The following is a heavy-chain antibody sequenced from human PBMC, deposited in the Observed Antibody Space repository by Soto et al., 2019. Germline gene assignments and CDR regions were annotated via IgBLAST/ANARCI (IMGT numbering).Heavy chain of an antibody. D-gene: IGHD2-15*01. J-gene: IGHJ4*02. CDR3: AREQGYCSGGSCYVAGY. CDR2: INSDGSST. CDR1: GFTFSSYW. V-gene: IGHV3-74*01. Sequence: EVQLVESGGGLVQPGGSLRLSCAASGFTFSSYWMHWVRQAPGKGLVWVSRINSDGSSTPYADSVKGRFTISRDNAKNTLYLQLNSLRAEDTAVYYCAREQGYCSGGSCYVAGYWGQGTLVTVSS.